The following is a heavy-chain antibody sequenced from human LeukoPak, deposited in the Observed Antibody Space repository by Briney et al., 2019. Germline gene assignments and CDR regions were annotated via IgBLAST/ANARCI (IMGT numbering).Heavy chain of an antibody. CDR1: GYTFTSYG. J-gene: IGHJ4*02. D-gene: IGHD1-7*01. CDR3: ARGSWNYESLDY. CDR2: ISAYNGNT. V-gene: IGHV1-18*01. Sequence: ASVKVSCKASGYTFTSYGISWVRQAPGQGLEWMGWISAYNGNTNYAQKFQGRVTITRDTSASTAYMELSSLRSEDTAVYYCARGSWNYESLDYWGQGTLVTVSS.